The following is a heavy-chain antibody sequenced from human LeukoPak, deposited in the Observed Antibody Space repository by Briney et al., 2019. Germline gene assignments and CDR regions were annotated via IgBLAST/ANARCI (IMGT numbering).Heavy chain of an antibody. CDR1: GYSISSGYY. CDR2: IYHSGRT. D-gene: IGHD6-19*01. CDR3: ARDQGRWLVRTFDY. Sequence: PSETLSLTCTVSGYSISSGYYWGWIRQPPGKGLEWIGSIYHSGRTFYNPSLKSRVTISVDTSKNQFSLKLSSVTAADTAVYYCARDQGRWLVRTFDYWGQGTLVTVSS. J-gene: IGHJ4*02. V-gene: IGHV4-38-2*02.